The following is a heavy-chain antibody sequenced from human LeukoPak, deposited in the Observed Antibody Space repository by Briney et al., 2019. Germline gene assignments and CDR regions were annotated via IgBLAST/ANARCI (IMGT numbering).Heavy chain of an antibody. V-gene: IGHV3-21*01. Sequence: GSLRLSCAASGFTFSSYSMNWVRQAPGKGLEWVSSISSSSSYIYYADSVKGRFTISRDNAKNSLYLQMNSLRAEDTAVYYCARDNYGGNPTHFDYWGQGTLVTVSS. J-gene: IGHJ4*02. CDR3: ARDNYGGNPTHFDY. CDR1: GFTFSSYS. CDR2: ISSSSSYI. D-gene: IGHD4-23*01.